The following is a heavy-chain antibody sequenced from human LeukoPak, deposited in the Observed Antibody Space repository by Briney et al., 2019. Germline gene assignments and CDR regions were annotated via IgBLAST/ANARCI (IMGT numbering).Heavy chain of an antibody. CDR2: IYYSGST. J-gene: IGHJ4*02. D-gene: IGHD3-16*02. CDR1: GDSISSSSYY. V-gene: IGHV4-39*07. CDR3: ARGQYDYVWGSYRNRGRFDY. Sequence: SETLSLTCTVSGDSISSSSYYWGWIRQPPGKGLEWIGSIYYSGSTYYNPSLKSRVTISVDTSKNQFSLKLSSVTAADTAVYYCARGQYDYVWGSYRNRGRFDYWGQGTLVTVSS.